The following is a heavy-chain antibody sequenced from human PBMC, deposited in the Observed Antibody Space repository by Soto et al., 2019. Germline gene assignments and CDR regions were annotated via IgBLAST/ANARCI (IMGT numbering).Heavy chain of an antibody. J-gene: IGHJ5*02. CDR1: GFTFSSYA. V-gene: IGHV3-23*01. CDR2: ISGSGGST. CDR3: AKFNHIVRGAPRLNWFDT. D-gene: IGHD3-10*01. Sequence: GGSLRLSCAASGFTFSSYAMSWVRQAPGKGLEWVSAISGSGGSTYYADSVKGRFTISRDNSKNTLYLQMNSLRAEDTAVYYCAKFNHIVRGAPRLNWFDTCGQGPLVTVSS.